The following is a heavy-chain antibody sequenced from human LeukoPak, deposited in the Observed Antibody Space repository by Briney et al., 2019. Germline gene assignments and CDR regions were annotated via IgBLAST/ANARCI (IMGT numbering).Heavy chain of an antibody. Sequence: GGSLRLSCAASGFALNSYTLSWVRQAPGKGLEWVSSISSTSAYIHYADSVKGRFTISRDNTDNVVYLQMNSLRAEDTAVYYCARVAVAGPTGWFDPWGQGTLVTVSS. V-gene: IGHV3-21*01. CDR3: ARVAVAGPTGWFDP. D-gene: IGHD6-19*01. J-gene: IGHJ5*02. CDR2: ISSTSAYI. CDR1: GFALNSYT.